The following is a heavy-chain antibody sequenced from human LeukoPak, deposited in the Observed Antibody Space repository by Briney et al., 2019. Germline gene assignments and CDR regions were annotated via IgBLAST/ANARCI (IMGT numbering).Heavy chain of an antibody. J-gene: IGHJ6*03. V-gene: IGHV4-4*07. Sequence: SETLSLTCTVSGVSTTTYYWNWIRQPPGKGLEWIGRIYTSGSTNYNPSLKSRVTMSVDTSKNQFSLKLSSVTAADTAVYYCARGPRVGYYDSSGYYHYYYYMDVWGKGTTVTISS. D-gene: IGHD3-22*01. CDR2: IYTSGST. CDR1: GVSTTTYY. CDR3: ARGPRVGYYDSSGYYHYYYYMDV.